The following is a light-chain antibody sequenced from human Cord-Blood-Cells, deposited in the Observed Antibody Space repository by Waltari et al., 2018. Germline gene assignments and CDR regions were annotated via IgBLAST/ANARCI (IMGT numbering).Light chain of an antibody. CDR2: DVS. V-gene: IGLV2-11*01. CDR1: SSDVGGYNY. CDR3: CSYAGSYTLMV. Sequence: QSALTQPRSVSGSPGQSVTISCTGISSDVGGYNYVSWYQQHPGKAPKLMIYDVSKRPSGVPDRFSGSKSGNTASLTISGLQAEDEADYYCCSYAGSYTLMVFGGGTKLTVL. J-gene: IGLJ2*01.